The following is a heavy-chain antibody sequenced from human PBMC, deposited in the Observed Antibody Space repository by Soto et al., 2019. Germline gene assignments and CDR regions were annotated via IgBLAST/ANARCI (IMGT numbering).Heavy chain of an antibody. CDR1: GGTFSSYT. V-gene: IGHV1-69*02. CDR3: ARTDCSSTSCYNYYYYMDV. D-gene: IGHD2-2*02. CDR2: IIPILGIA. J-gene: IGHJ6*03. Sequence: QVQLVQSGAAVKKPGSSVKVSCKASGGTFSSYTISWVRQAPGQGLEWMGRIIPILGIANYAQKFQGRVTITADKSTSTAYMELSSLRSEDTAVYYCARTDCSSTSCYNYYYYMDVWGKGTTVTVSS.